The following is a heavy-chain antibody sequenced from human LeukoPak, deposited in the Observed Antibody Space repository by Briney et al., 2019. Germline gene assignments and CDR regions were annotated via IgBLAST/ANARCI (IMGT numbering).Heavy chain of an antibody. Sequence: PSETLSLTCTVSGGSISSSSYYWGWIRQAPGKGLEWIGSIYYNGSTYYNPSLNSRLGISVDTSKYQFSLKLRSVTAPDPAVYFWPTIGMVMISSFDYWGRGTRVTFPS. CDR2: IYYNGST. V-gene: IGHV4-39*01. D-gene: IGHD3-16*01. CDR1: GGSISSSSYY. J-gene: IGHJ4*02. CDR3: PTIGMVMISSFDY.